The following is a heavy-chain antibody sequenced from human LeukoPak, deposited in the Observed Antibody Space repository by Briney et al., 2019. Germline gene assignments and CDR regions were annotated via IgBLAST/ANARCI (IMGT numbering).Heavy chain of an antibody. CDR3: ARSVSSWKDAFDI. V-gene: IGHV3-48*03. D-gene: IGHD6-13*01. Sequence: PGRSLRLSCAASGFTFSSYAMHWVRQAPGKGLEWVSYISSSGSTIYYADSVKGRFTISRDNAKNTLYLQMNSLRAEDTAVYYCARSVSSWKDAFDIWGQGTMATVSS. CDR1: GFTFSSYA. J-gene: IGHJ3*02. CDR2: ISSSGSTI.